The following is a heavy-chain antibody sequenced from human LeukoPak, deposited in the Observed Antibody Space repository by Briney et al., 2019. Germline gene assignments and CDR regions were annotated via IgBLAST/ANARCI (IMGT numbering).Heavy chain of an antibody. CDR1: GFTFSDYY. CDR3: ARVEGYGSSWALSYYYYGMDV. D-gene: IGHD6-13*01. V-gene: IGHV3-11*01. J-gene: IGHJ6*02. Sequence: GGSLRLSCAASGFTFSDYYMSWIRQAPGKGLEWVSYISSSGSTIYYADSVKGRFTISRDNAKNSLYLQMNSLRAEDTAVYYCARVEGYGSSWALSYYYYGMDVWGQGTTVTVSS. CDR2: ISSSGSTI.